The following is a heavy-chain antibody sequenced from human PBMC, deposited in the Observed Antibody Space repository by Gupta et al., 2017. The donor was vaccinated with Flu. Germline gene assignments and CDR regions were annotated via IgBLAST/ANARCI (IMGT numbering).Heavy chain of an antibody. CDR1: GYTFNGYY. D-gene: IGHD1-26*01. Sequence: QVQLVQSGAEVKKPGPSVTVSCQASGYTFNGYYMHWVRQAPGQGLEWMGWINPNSGGTNYAQKFQGWVTMTRDTSISTAYMELSRLRSDDTAVYYCARFGGGSYYSLDYWGQGTLVTVSS. V-gene: IGHV1-2*04. CDR2: INPNSGGT. CDR3: ARFGGGSYYSLDY. J-gene: IGHJ4*02.